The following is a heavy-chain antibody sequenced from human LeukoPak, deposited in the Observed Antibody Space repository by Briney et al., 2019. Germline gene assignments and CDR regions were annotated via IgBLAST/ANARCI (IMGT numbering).Heavy chain of an antibody. V-gene: IGHV3-21*01. CDR2: ISSSSYI. D-gene: IGHD4-23*01. J-gene: IGHJ5*02. CDR3: ARPPMFDYGGNSRWFDP. CDR1: GFTLSSYS. Sequence: GGSLRLSCAASGFTLSSYSMNWVRQAPGKGLGWVSSISSSSYIYYADSVKGRFTISRDNAKNSLYLQMDSLRAEDTAVYYCARPPMFDYGGNSRWFDPWGQGTLVTVSS.